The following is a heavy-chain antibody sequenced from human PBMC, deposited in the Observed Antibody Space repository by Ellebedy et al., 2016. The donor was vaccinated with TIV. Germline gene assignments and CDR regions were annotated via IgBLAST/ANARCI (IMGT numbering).Heavy chain of an antibody. D-gene: IGHD2-2*03. Sequence: GGSLRLSCAASGFTFSSYAMSWVRQAPGKGLEWVSAISGSGGSTYYADSVKGRFTISRDNSKNTLDLQMNSLRAEDTAVYYCARDQYGYCGSTSCYVLEYWGQGTLVTVSS. CDR1: GFTFSSYA. V-gene: IGHV3-23*01. CDR2: ISGSGGST. J-gene: IGHJ4*02. CDR3: ARDQYGYCGSTSCYVLEY.